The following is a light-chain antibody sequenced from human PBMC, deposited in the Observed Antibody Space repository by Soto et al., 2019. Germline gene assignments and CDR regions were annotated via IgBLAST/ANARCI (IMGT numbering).Light chain of an antibody. CDR3: QQYVSSPQT. V-gene: IGKV3-20*01. CDR2: GAS. CDR1: QSVSSN. Sequence: EIVLTQSPGTLSLSPGERATLSCRASQSVSSNLAWYQQKPGQAPRLLIYGASTRATGIPARFSGSGSGTDFTLTISRLEPEDFAMYFCQQYVSSPQTFGQGTKVDIK. J-gene: IGKJ1*01.